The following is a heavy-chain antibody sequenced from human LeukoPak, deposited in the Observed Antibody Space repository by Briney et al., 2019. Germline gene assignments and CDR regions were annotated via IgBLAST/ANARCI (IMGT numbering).Heavy chain of an antibody. CDR1: GYTFTGYS. J-gene: IGHJ6*03. D-gene: IGHD5-18*01. CDR2: INPNSGGT. Sequence: ASVKGSCKASGYTFTGYSMHWVGQAPGQGLEWMGWINPNSGGTNYAQKFQGRVTMTRDTSISTAYMELSRLRSDDTAVYYCARDTAMAFYYMDVWGKGTTVTVSS. CDR3: ARDTAMAFYYMDV. V-gene: IGHV1-2*02.